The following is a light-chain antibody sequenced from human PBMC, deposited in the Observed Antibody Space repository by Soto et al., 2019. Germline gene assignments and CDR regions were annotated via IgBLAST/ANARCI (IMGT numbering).Light chain of an antibody. Sequence: EIVLTESPGTLSFAPGERATLSCRASQSVSSSYLAWYQQKPGQAPRLLIYGASTRATGIPARFSGSGSGTDFTLTISSLEPEDFAVYYCQQYGSSPRTFGQGTKVDIK. CDR3: QQYGSSPRT. V-gene: IGKV3-20*01. CDR1: QSVSSSY. CDR2: GAS. J-gene: IGKJ1*01.